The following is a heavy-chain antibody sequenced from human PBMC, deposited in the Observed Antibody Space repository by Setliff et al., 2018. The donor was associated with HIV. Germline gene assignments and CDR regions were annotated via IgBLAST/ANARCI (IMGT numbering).Heavy chain of an antibody. CDR3: ARATPVYLGYCRSTSCHDAFDI. D-gene: IGHD2-2*01. J-gene: IGHJ3*02. V-gene: IGHV4-59*01. CDR1: GGSISSYY. Sequence: PSETLSLTCTVSGGSISSYYWSWIRQPPGKGLEWIGYIYYSGSTNYNPSLKSRVTISVDTSKNQFSLKLSSVTAADTAVYYCARATPVYLGYCRSTSCHDAFDIWGQGTMVTVSS. CDR2: IYYSGST.